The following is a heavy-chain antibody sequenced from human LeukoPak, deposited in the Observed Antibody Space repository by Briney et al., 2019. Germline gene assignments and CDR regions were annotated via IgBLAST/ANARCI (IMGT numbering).Heavy chain of an antibody. V-gene: IGHV3-30*18. J-gene: IGHJ6*02. CDR2: ISYDGSNK. CDR3: AKDLRYGSGSYYNLYTNYYYGMDV. D-gene: IGHD3-10*01. Sequence: GGSLRLSCAASGFTFSSYGMHWVRQAPGKGLEWVAVISYDGSNKYYADSVKGRSTISRDNSKNTLYLQMNSLRAEDTAVYYCAKDLRYGSGSYYNLYTNYYYGMDVWGQGTTVTVSS. CDR1: GFTFSSYG.